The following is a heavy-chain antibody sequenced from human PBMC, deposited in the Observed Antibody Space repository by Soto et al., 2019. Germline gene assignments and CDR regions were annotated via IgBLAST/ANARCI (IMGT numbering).Heavy chain of an antibody. Sequence: EMRLVESGGALAKPGGSLRLSCEASGFSFEEYAMNWVRQGPGKGLEWVARISWNSGTTHYADSVKGRFAISRDNGKNLVYLEMNGLRIEDTALYYCAKDNLRSGLGNWFDPWGQGTWV. CDR3: AKDNLRSGLGNWFDP. CDR1: GFSFEEYA. D-gene: IGHD6-19*01. V-gene: IGHV3-9*01. J-gene: IGHJ5*02. CDR2: ISWNSGTT.